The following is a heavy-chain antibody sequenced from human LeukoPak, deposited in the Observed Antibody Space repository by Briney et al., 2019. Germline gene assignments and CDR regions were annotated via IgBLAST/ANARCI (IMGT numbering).Heavy chain of an antibody. V-gene: IGHV1-69*13. CDR3: ASPRVNYGDPYYYYMDV. CDR1: GGTFSSYA. Sequence: ASVKVSCKASGGTFSSYAISWVRQAPGQGLEWMGGIIPIFGTANYAQKFQGRVTITADESTSTAYMELSSLRSEDTAVYYCASPRVNYGDPYYYYMDVWGKGTTVTVSS. CDR2: IIPIFGTA. J-gene: IGHJ6*03. D-gene: IGHD4-17*01.